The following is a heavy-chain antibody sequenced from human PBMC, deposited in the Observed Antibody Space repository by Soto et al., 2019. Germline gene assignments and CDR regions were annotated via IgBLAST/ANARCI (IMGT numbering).Heavy chain of an antibody. CDR1: GFTFSSYA. CDR3: AKERDYYDSSGYNY. D-gene: IGHD3-22*01. CDR2: ISGSGGST. Sequence: GGSLRLSCAASGFTFSSYAMSWVRQAPGKGLEWVSAISGSGGSTYYADSVKGRFTISRDKSKNTLYLQMNSLRAEDTAVYYCAKERDYYDSSGYNYWGQGTLVTVSS. V-gene: IGHV3-23*01. J-gene: IGHJ4*02.